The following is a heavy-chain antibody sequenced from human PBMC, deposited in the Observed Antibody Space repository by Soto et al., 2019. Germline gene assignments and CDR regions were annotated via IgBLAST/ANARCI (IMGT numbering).Heavy chain of an antibody. J-gene: IGHJ6*02. D-gene: IGHD3-10*01. CDR1: GVTVSSYAYY. Sequence: SETLSLTCTVSGVTVSSYAYYWSWIRQHPVKGLEWIGNIYYSGSTYYNPSLKSRITISVDTSKNQFSLKLSSVTAADTAMYYCARNTILLWFGEHPKDYGMDVWGQGTTVTVSS. CDR2: IYYSGST. CDR3: ARNTILLWFGEHPKDYGMDV. V-gene: IGHV4-30-4*08.